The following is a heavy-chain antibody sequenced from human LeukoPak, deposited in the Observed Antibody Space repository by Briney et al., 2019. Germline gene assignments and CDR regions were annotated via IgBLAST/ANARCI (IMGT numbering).Heavy chain of an antibody. D-gene: IGHD6-13*01. CDR2: ISDSGGST. CDR1: GFIFRSYV. CDR3: ARGAATGPTLGFDY. J-gene: IGHJ4*02. Sequence: GGSLRLSCAASGFIFRSYVMSWVRQAPGKGLEWVSGISDSGGSTSYADSVKGRFTISRDNSKNTLYLQMNSLRAEDTAVYYCARGAATGPTLGFDYWGQGTLVTVSS. V-gene: IGHV3-23*01.